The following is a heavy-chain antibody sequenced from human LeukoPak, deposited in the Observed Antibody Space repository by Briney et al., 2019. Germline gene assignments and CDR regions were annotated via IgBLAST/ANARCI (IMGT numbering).Heavy chain of an antibody. V-gene: IGHV4-59*01. D-gene: IGHD3-9*01. Sequence: SETLSLTCSVSGGSISSYYWSWIRQPPGKGLEWIGYVYYNKRTNSNPSLKSRVTLSVDTSKNEFSLKLTSMTAADTAVYFCARSPQYFDSLLDGDSRYYFDYWGQGTLVTVSS. J-gene: IGHJ4*02. CDR3: ARSPQYFDSLLDGDSRYYFDY. CDR2: VYYNKRT. CDR1: GGSISSYY.